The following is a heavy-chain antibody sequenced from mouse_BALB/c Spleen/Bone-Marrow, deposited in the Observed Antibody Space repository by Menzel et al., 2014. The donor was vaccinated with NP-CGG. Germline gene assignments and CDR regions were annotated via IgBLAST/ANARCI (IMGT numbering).Heavy chain of an antibody. CDR2: INPSNGVT. Sequence: QVQLQQSGAELVRPGASVKLSCKVSGYTFTNYYVYWAQQRPGQCLEWIGEINPSNGVTNFNEKLMSQATLTVDNSSSTAYICLSSMTSEDSAVYYCARSGCSGYGTYFDIWGAGTTVTVSS. V-gene: IGHV1S81*02. D-gene: IGHD3-1*01. CDR3: ARSGCSGYGTYFDI. CDR1: GYTFTNYY. J-gene: IGHJ1*01.